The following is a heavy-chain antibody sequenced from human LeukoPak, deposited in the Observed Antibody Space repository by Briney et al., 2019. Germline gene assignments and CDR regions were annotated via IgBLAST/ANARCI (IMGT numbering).Heavy chain of an antibody. V-gene: IGHV3-48*02. CDR2: ISSSSGTI. CDR3: ARVDYFES. CDR1: GFTFSSYS. Sequence: PGGSLRLSCVGSGFTFSSYSMSWVRQAPGKGLEWLSYISSSSGTIYYADSVKGRFTISRDNAKNSLYLQMNSLTDEDTAVYYCARVDYFESWGQGTLSPSPQ. J-gene: IGHJ4*02.